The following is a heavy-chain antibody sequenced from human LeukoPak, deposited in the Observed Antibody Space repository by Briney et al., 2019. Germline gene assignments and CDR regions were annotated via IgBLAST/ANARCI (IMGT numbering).Heavy chain of an antibody. CDR2: IRSRGRTI. Sequence: GRSLRLSCAVSGFTFSSFEMNWVSHAPGKVRGWVSYIRSRGRTIYYADSVKGRFTISRDKAKSSLYLQMTSLRAEDTAVYYCAREGGEWELLRTFDYWGQGTLVTVSS. CDR3: AREGGEWELLRTFDY. J-gene: IGHJ4*02. V-gene: IGHV3-48*03. CDR1: GFTFSSFE. D-gene: IGHD1-26*01.